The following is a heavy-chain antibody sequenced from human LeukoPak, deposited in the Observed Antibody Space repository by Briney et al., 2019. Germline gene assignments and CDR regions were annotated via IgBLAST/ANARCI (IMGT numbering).Heavy chain of an antibody. CDR3: AKDIGSSGYYYPDY. D-gene: IGHD3-22*01. CDR1: GFTFDDYA. V-gene: IGHV3-9*01. Sequence: GGSLRLSCAASGFTFDDYAMHWVRQAPGKGLEWVSGINWNSGSIGYADSVKGRFTISRDNAKNSLYLQMNSLRAEDTALYYCAKDIGSSGYYYPDYWGQGTLVTVSS. CDR2: INWNSGSI. J-gene: IGHJ4*02.